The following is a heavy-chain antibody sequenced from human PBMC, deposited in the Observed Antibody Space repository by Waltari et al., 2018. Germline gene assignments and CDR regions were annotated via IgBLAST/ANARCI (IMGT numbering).Heavy chain of an antibody. V-gene: IGHV1-58*01. J-gene: IGHJ4*02. CDR3: AALSGSGSYYPFDY. Sequence: QMQLVQSGPEGQKPGTPVKASCKASGFTFTSSAVQWVRQARGQRLEWKGWIVGGRGNTNYEEKFQERVTITRDMPTSTAYMELSSLRSEDTAVYYCAALSGSGSYYPFDYWGQGTLVTVSS. CDR2: IVGGRGNT. CDR1: GFTFTSSA. D-gene: IGHD3-10*01.